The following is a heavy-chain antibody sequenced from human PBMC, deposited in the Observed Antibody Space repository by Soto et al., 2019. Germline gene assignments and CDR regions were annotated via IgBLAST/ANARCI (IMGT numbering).Heavy chain of an antibody. D-gene: IGHD3-10*01. CDR3: AREFDYGSGSSTFDY. CDR2: IYSGGST. J-gene: IGHJ4*02. Sequence: GGSLRLSCAASGFTVSSNYMSWVRQAPGKGLEWVSVIYSGGSTYYADSVKGRFTISRDNSKNTLYLQMNSLRAEDTAVYYCAREFDYGSGSSTFDYWGQGTLVTVSS. V-gene: IGHV3-66*01. CDR1: GFTVSSNY.